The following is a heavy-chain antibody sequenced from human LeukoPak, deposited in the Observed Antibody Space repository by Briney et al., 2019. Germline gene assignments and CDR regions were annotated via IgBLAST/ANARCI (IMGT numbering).Heavy chain of an antibody. J-gene: IGHJ4*02. CDR3: ARDPGQISMIVVVDY. V-gene: IGHV3-33*08. Sequence: PGGSLRLSCAASGFTFRNYGMHWIRQAPGKGLEWVAVIWYDGSNKYYADSVKGRFTISRDDSKNTLYLQMNSLRAEDTAVYYCARDPGQISMIVVVDYWGQGTLVTVSS. CDR2: IWYDGSNK. D-gene: IGHD3-22*01. CDR1: GFTFRNYG.